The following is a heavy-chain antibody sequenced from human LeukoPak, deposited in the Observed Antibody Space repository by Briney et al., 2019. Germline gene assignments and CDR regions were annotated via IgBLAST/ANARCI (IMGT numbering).Heavy chain of an antibody. CDR3: ARQPYYYDSSGYLEDY. D-gene: IGHD3-22*01. J-gene: IGHJ4*02. Sequence: GESLQISCKGSGYSFTSYWIGWVRQMPGKGLEWMGIIYPGDSDTRYSPSFQGQVTISADKSISTAYLQWSSLKASDTAMYYCARQPYYYDSSGYLEDYWGQGTLVTVSS. CDR2: IYPGDSDT. CDR1: GYSFTSYW. V-gene: IGHV5-51*01.